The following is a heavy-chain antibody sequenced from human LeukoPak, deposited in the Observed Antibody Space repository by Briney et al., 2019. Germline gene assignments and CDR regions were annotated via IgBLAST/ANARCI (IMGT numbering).Heavy chain of an antibody. Sequence: PSETLSLTCTVSGGSISSSSYYWGWIRQPPGKGLEWIGSIYYSGSTYYNQSLRSLVTISVDTSKNPFSLKLSSVTAADTAVYYCERHAGLDFWSGYYTAGLDYWGQGTLVTVSS. D-gene: IGHD3-3*01. V-gene: IGHV4-39*01. CDR3: ERHAGLDFWSGYYTAGLDY. J-gene: IGHJ4*02. CDR2: IYYSGST. CDR1: GGSISSSSYY.